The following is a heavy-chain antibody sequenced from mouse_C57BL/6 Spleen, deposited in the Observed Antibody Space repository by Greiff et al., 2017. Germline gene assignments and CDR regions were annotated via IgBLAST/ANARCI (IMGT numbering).Heavy chain of an antibody. D-gene: IGHD3-2*02. J-gene: IGHJ3*01. CDR2: IDPETGGT. CDR3: TKDSSGYPFAY. CDR1: GYTFTDYE. V-gene: IGHV1-15*01. Sequence: QVQLQQSGAELVRPGASVTLSCKASGYTFTDYEMHWVKQTPVHGLEWIGAIDPETGGTAYNQKFKGKAILTADKSSSTAYMELRSLTSEDSAVYYCTKDSSGYPFAYWGQGTLVTVSA.